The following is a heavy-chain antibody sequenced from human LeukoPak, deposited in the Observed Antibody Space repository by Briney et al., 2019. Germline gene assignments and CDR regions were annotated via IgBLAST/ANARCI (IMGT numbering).Heavy chain of an antibody. Sequence: GGSLRLSCVASGFTFSNYWMSWVRQAPGKGLEWVANINKDGSEKYYVDSVKGRFTISRDNAKNSLYLQLNSLRAEDTAVYYCAKGEGFSYYMDVWGKGTTVTVSS. D-gene: IGHD3-3*01. V-gene: IGHV3-7*01. CDR3: AKGEGFSYYMDV. J-gene: IGHJ6*03. CDR2: INKDGSEK. CDR1: GFTFSNYW.